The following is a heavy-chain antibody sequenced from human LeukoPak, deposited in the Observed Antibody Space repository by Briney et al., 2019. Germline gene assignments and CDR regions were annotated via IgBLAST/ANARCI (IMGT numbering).Heavy chain of an antibody. CDR1: GFTFSNYD. J-gene: IGHJ4*02. Sequence: GESLRLSCAASGFTFSNYDMNWVRQAPGKGLEWVSSISAASTYIYYADSVQGRFTISRDNAKNSLYLQMSSLRAEDTAVYFCARGNYRYYDSSGYPLYFDYWGQGALVTVSS. V-gene: IGHV3-21*01. CDR2: ISAASTYI. CDR3: ARGNYRYYDSSGYPLYFDY. D-gene: IGHD3-22*01.